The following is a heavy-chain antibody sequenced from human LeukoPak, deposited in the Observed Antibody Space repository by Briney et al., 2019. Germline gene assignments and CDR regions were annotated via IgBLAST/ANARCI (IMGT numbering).Heavy chain of an antibody. CDR3: ARRVTTIGRNDIDS. V-gene: IGHV4-34*01. D-gene: IGHD1-1*01. CDR1: GGSFSGYY. J-gene: IGHJ4*02. Sequence: PSETLSLTCSVYGGSFSGYYWTWIRQSPGKGLEWIGEINHSGITNYNPSLKSRATISVDTSKSQFSLMVRSVTAADTAVYFCARRVTTIGRNDIDSWGQGTLVTVSS. CDR2: INHSGIT.